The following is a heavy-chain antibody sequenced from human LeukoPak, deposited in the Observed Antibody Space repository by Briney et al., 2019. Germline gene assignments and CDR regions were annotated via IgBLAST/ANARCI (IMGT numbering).Heavy chain of an antibody. Sequence: ETLSLTCTVSSASIRSSNYYWGWIRQPPGKGLEWIGSIYYNGNTYYNPSLKSRVTISVDTSKNQFSLKLNSVTAADTAVYFCGRLDDYDYSAWWGQGILVTVSS. D-gene: IGHD3-22*01. V-gene: IGHV4-39*01. J-gene: IGHJ4*02. CDR2: IYYNGNT. CDR3: GRLDDYDYSAW. CDR1: SASIRSSNYY.